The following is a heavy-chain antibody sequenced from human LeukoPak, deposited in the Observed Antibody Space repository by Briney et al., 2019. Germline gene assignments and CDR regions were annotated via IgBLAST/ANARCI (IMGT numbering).Heavy chain of an antibody. D-gene: IGHD3-10*01. J-gene: IGHJ3*02. Sequence: GGSLRLSCAASGFTFSSYSMNWVRQAQGKGLEWVSYISSSSSTIYYADSVKGRFTISRDNAKNSLYLQMNSLRAEDTAVYYCARDLKVRVNDAFDIWRQGTMVTVSS. CDR3: ARDLKVRVNDAFDI. V-gene: IGHV3-48*01. CDR2: ISSSSSTI. CDR1: GFTFSSYS.